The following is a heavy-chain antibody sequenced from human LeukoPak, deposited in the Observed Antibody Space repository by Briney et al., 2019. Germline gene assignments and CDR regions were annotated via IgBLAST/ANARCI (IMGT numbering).Heavy chain of an antibody. CDR2: ISGSGGST. CDR1: GFTFSSYA. J-gene: IGHJ4*02. CDR3: AKLNCSSTSCYTGGHFDY. V-gene: IGHV3-23*01. Sequence: GGSLRLSCAASGFTFSSYAMSWVRQAPGKGLEWVSAISGSGGSTYYADSVKGRFTISRDNSKNTLYLQMNSLRAEDKAVYYCAKLNCSSTSCYTGGHFDYWGQGTLVTVSS. D-gene: IGHD2-2*02.